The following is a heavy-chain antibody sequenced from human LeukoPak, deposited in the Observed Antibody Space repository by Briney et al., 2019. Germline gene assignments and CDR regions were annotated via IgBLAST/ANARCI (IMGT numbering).Heavy chain of an antibody. CDR2: ISAYNGNT. D-gene: IGHD6-19*01. V-gene: IGHV1-18*01. CDR1: GYTFTSYG. J-gene: IGHJ5*02. Sequence: ASVKVSCKASGYTFTSYGISWVRQAPGQGLEWMGWISAYNGNTNYAQKLQGRVTMTTDTSASTAYMELRSLRSDDTAVYYCARSRRGWYSDNWFDPWGQGTLVTVSS. CDR3: ARSRRGWYSDNWFDP.